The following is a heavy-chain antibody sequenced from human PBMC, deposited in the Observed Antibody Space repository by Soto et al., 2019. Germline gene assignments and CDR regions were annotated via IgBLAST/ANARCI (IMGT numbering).Heavy chain of an antibody. Sequence: SETLSLTCAVSGGSISSSNWWSWVRQPPGKGLEWIGYIYYSGSTSYNPSLKSRVTISVDTSKNQFSLKLSSVTAADTAVYYCASQQLVHYYYGMDVWGQGTTVTVSS. CDR1: GGSISSSNW. V-gene: IGHV4-4*02. D-gene: IGHD6-13*01. J-gene: IGHJ6*02. CDR3: ASQQLVHYYYGMDV. CDR2: IYYSGST.